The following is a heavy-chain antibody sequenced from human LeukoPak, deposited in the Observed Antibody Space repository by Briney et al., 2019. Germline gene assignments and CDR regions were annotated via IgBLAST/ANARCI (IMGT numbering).Heavy chain of an antibody. CDR2: VDPEDGET. V-gene: IGHV1-69-2*01. Sequence: ASVRISCKVSGYTFTDYYMHWVQQAPGKGLEWMGLVDPEDGETIYAEKFQGRVTITGDTSTDTAYMELSSLRSEDTAVYYCAAAYDSSGYRDGFDPWGQGTLVTVSS. CDR3: AAAYDSSGYRDGFDP. D-gene: IGHD3-22*01. CDR1: GYTFTDYY. J-gene: IGHJ5*02.